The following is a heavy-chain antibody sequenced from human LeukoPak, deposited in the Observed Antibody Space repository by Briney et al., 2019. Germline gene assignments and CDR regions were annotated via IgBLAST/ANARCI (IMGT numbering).Heavy chain of an antibody. CDR2: IVPMFNTT. D-gene: IGHD3-10*01. CDR3: ASPPSGDGGSFEY. CDR1: GGTFSTYA. Sequence: SVKVSCTASGGTFSTYAISWVRQAPGQGLEWMGGIVPMFNTTNYAQKFQGRVTITADESTSTAYMELSSLRSDDTAVYYCASPPSGDGGSFEYWGQGTLVTVSS. V-gene: IGHV1-69*13. J-gene: IGHJ4*02.